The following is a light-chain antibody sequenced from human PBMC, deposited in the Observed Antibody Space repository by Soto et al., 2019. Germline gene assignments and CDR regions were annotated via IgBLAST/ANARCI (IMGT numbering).Light chain of an antibody. CDR1: QSLVYSDGNTY. Sequence: DVVMAQSPLSLSVTLGQPASISCRSSQSLVYSDGNTYLHWFLQRPGQSPRRLIYKVSNRDSGVPDRFSGSGSVTDFTLKISRVEAEDIGVYYCVQNRHWPYTVGQGTNLEIK. CDR2: KVS. V-gene: IGKV2-30*01. CDR3: VQNRHWPYT. J-gene: IGKJ2*01.